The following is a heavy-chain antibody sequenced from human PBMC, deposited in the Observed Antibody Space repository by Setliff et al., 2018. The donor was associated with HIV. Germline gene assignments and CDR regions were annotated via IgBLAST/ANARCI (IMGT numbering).Heavy chain of an antibody. Sequence: SVKVSCKASGGSFSNFAINWVRQAPGQGLEWVGGIIPMFGTANYAQKFLGRVTITADASTTTAYMDLSSLRSEDTAVYYCARNSAPPYYTDYYMDVWGRGTTVT. CDR2: IIPMFGTA. V-gene: IGHV1-69*13. CDR3: ARNSAPPYYTDYYMDV. CDR1: GGSFSNFA. D-gene: IGHD2-21*01. J-gene: IGHJ6*03.